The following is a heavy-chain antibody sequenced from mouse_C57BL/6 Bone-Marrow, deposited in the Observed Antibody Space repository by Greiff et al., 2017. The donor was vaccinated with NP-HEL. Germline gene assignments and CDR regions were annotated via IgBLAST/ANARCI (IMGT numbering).Heavy chain of an antibody. CDR1: GFNIKDDY. CDR2: IDPENGYT. Sequence: VQLQQSGAELVRPGASVKLSCTASGFNIKDDYMHWVKQRPEQGLEWIGWIDPENGYTEYASKFQGKATITADTSSNTAYLQLSSLTSEDPAFYYCISSSFAYWGQGTLVTVSA. V-gene: IGHV14-4*01. J-gene: IGHJ3*01. CDR3: ISSSFAY.